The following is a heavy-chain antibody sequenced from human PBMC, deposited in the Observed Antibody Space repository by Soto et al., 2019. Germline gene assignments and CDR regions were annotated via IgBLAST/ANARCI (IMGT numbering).Heavy chain of an antibody. D-gene: IGHD3-10*01. V-gene: IGHV1-3*01. CDR2: INGGSGNT. CDR1: GFTFTSYS. CDR3: ARVPPWGNSAGDYYVQHYDS. J-gene: IGHJ4*02. Sequence: ASVKVSCKSSGFTFTSYSIHWLLPAPGERPQWMGWINGGSGNTKYSQDFQGRVTFTRDTFATTAYLELSSLRSEDTAVYYCARVPPWGNSAGDYYVQHYDSWGQGTPVTVSS.